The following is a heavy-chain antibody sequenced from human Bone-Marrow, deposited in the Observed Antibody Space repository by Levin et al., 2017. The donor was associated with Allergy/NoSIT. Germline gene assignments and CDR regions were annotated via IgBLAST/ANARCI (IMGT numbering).Heavy chain of an antibody. CDR3: AKTGGDYGDPMNYYYYMDV. V-gene: IGHV3-30*18. CDR1: GFTFSSYG. D-gene: IGHD4-17*01. J-gene: IGHJ6*03. Sequence: GESLKISCAASGFTFSSYGMHWVRQAPGKGLEWVAVISYDGSNKYYADSVKGRFTISRDNSKNTLYLQMNSLRAEDTAVYYCAKTGGDYGDPMNYYYYMDVWGKGTTVTVSS. CDR2: ISYDGSNK.